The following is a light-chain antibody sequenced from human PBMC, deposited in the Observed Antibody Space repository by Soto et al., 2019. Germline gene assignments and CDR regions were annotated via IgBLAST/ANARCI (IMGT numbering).Light chain of an antibody. Sequence: EIVMTQSPDTVYVSPGERATLSCRASQSVRSNLAWYQHKPGQAPRLLIYDGSTRALGIPARFSGSESGTEFTLTISSLQSEDFAVYFGQQYDDWPITFGQGTRLDIK. CDR3: QQYDDWPIT. V-gene: IGKV3-15*01. CDR1: QSVRSN. J-gene: IGKJ5*01. CDR2: DGS.